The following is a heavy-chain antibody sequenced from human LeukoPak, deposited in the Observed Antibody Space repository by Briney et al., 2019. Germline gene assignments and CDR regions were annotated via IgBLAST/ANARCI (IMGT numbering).Heavy chain of an antibody. CDR2: IYYSGST. V-gene: IGHV4-39*01. Sequence: SETLSLTCTVSGGSISSSSCYWGWIRQPPGKGLEWIGSIYYSGSTYYNPSLKSRVTISVDTSKNQFSLKLSSVTAADTAVYYCAAMGGALAWGSGSYYLGVYYYYYGMDVWGQGTTVTVSS. J-gene: IGHJ6*02. D-gene: IGHD3-10*01. CDR1: GGSISSSSCY. CDR3: AAMGGALAWGSGSYYLGVYYYYYGMDV.